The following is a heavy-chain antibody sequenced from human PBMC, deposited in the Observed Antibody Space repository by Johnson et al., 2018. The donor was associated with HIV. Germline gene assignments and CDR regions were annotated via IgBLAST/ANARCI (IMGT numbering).Heavy chain of an antibody. D-gene: IGHD6-19*01. Sequence: VQLVESGGGLIQPGGSLRLSCAASGFTVSSNYMNWVRQAPGKGLEWVSVIYSGGNTYYADSVKGRFTISRDNSKNTLYLQMNSLRAEDTAVYYCARERHTVPGPDAFDFWGQGTMVTVSS. CDR1: GFTVSSNY. CDR3: ARERHTVPGPDAFDF. J-gene: IGHJ3*01. CDR2: IYSGGNT. V-gene: IGHV3-53*01.